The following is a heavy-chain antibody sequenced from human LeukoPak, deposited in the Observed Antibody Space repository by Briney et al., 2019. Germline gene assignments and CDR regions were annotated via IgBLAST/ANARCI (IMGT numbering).Heavy chain of an antibody. CDR1: GGTFSSFP. CDR2: IIPFLDTT. J-gene: IGHJ6*02. V-gene: IGHV1-69*08. CDR3: ARASELGEWFGDLLYI. Sequence: SVKVSCKASGGTFSSFPISWVRQAPGQGLEWLGRIIPFLDTTNYAHKFQGRVKITADKSTSTAYLELRSLRSEDMAIYYCARASELGEWFGDLLYIWGQGTTVTVSS. D-gene: IGHD3-10*01.